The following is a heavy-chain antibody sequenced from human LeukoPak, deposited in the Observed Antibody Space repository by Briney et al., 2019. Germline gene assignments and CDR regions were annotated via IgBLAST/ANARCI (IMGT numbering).Heavy chain of an antibody. CDR2: IYYSGST. CDR3: ARDCCSSWTSHYYYYYMDV. J-gene: IGHJ6*03. CDR1: GGSISSSSYY. D-gene: IGHD6-13*01. V-gene: IGHV4-39*07. Sequence: KPSETLSLTCTVSGGSISSSSYYWGWIRQPPGKGLEWIGSIYYSGSTYYNPSLKSRVTISVDTSKNQFSLKLSSVTAADTAVYYCARDCCSSWTSHYYYYYMDVWGKGTTVTVSS.